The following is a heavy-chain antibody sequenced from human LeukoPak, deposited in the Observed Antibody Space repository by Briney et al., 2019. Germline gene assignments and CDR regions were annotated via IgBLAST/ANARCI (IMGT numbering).Heavy chain of an antibody. J-gene: IGHJ5*02. D-gene: IGHD3/OR15-3a*01. Sequence: ASVKVSCKTSGGTFSSYAISWVRQAPGQGLEWMGGIIPIFGTANYAQKFQGRVTITTDESTSTAYMELSSLRPEDTAVYYCARPHGSGLASWFDPWGQGTLVTVSS. CDR3: ARPHGSGLASWFDP. CDR2: IIPIFGTA. V-gene: IGHV1-69*05. CDR1: GGTFSSYA.